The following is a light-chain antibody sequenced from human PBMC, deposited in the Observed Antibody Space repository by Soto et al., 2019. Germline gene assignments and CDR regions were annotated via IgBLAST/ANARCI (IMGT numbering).Light chain of an antibody. CDR1: ATDVGRYDY. CDR3: VSYVGGNSVA. CDR2: EVS. V-gene: IGLV2-8*01. Sequence: QSALTQPPSASGSPGMSVTLSCSGTATDVGRYDYVSWYQQHPGKAPKLLIYEVSKRPSGVPDRFSASKSGNTASLTVSGLQGEDEADYYCVSYVGGNSVAFGGGTKVTVL. J-gene: IGLJ2*01.